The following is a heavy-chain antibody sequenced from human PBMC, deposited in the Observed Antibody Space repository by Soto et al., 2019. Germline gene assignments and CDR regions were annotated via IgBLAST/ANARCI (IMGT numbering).Heavy chain of an antibody. J-gene: IGHJ4*02. V-gene: IGHV4-4*02. CDR1: GDSISSSNW. CDR2: IYHSGST. D-gene: IGHD1-26*01. Sequence: QVQLQESGPGLVKPSGTLSLTCAVSGDSISSSNWWSWVRQPPGKGLEWIGEIYHSGSTNYNPSLKSRVTISVAKSKNQFSLNLHSVTAADTAVYYCARHSGSYFRDYWGQGTLVTVSS. CDR3: ARHSGSYFRDY.